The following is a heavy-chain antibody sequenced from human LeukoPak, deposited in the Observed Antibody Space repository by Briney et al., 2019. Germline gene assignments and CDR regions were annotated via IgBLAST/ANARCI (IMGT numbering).Heavy chain of an antibody. CDR2: IYYSGST. CDR3: ARARPRYSYAYYFDY. CDR1: GGSISSYY. Sequence: SETLSLTCTVSGGSISSYYWSWIRQPPGKGLEWIGYIYYSGSTNYNPSLKSRVTISVDTSKNQFSLKLSSVSAADTAVYYCARARPRYSYAYYFDYWGQGTLVTVSS. V-gene: IGHV4-59*01. D-gene: IGHD5-18*01. J-gene: IGHJ4*02.